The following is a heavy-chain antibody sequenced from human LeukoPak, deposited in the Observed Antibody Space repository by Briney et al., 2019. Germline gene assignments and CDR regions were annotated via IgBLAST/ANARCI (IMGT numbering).Heavy chain of an antibody. V-gene: IGHV4-34*01. CDR1: GGSFSGYY. D-gene: IGHD3-22*01. CDR3: ARGAPDYYDSSGYYYVRWFDP. CDR2: INHSGST. J-gene: IGHJ5*02. Sequence: SETLSLTCAVYGGSFSGYYWSWIRQPPGKGLEWSGEINHSGSTNYNPSLKSRVTISVDTSKNQFSLKLSSVTAADTAVYYCARGAPDYYDSSGYYYVRWFDPWGQGTLVTVSS.